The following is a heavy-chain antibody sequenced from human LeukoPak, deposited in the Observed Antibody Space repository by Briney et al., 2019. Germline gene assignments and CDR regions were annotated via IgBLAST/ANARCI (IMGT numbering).Heavy chain of an antibody. CDR3: TRGPRGYDSSGAP. J-gene: IGHJ5*02. V-gene: IGHV3-7*01. D-gene: IGHD3-22*01. CDR2: IKQDGSEK. CDR1: GFTLSTYW. Sequence: GGSLRLSCAASGFTLSTYWMSWVRQAPGKGLEWLANIKQDGSEKYYVDSVKGRFTISRDNVENSLDLQMNSLRVEDTAVYYCTRGPRGYDSSGAPWGQGTLVTVSS.